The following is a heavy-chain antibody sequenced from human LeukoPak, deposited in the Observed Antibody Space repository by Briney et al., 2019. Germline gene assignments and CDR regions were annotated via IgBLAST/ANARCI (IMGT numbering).Heavy chain of an antibody. V-gene: IGHV4-59*01. Sequence: SETLSLTCTVSGGSISSYYWSWIRQPPGKGLEWIGYIYYSGNTNYNPSLKSRVTMSVDTSKNQFSLKLSSVTAADTAVYCCARDSGPRYFDLWGRGTLVTVSS. CDR1: GGSISSYY. J-gene: IGHJ2*01. CDR2: IYYSGNT. CDR3: ARDSGPRYFDL.